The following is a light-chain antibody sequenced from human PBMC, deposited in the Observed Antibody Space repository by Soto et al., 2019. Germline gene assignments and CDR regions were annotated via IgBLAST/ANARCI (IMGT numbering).Light chain of an antibody. CDR3: QQYTNYSYT. Sequence: DIEMTQSPSTLSASVGDRVTITSRGSQSISRLLAWYQQKPGKAPKLLIHDASSLESGVPSRFSGSRSGSEFTLTISGLQPDDFATYYCQQYTNYSYTFGQGTKVEIK. CDR1: QSISRL. J-gene: IGKJ2*01. CDR2: DAS. V-gene: IGKV1-5*01.